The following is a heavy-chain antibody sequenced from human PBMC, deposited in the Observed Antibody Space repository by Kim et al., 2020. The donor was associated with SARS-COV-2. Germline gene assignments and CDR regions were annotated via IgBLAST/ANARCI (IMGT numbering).Heavy chain of an antibody. D-gene: IGHD1-26*01. Sequence: SETLSLTCTVSGGSISSSSSYWGWIRQPPGQGLGWIGSMSYSGSTYYNPSLKSRVTISVDTSKNQFSLKLSSVTAADTAVYYCVRSGPYLRTGFDPWGQGTLLTVSS. J-gene: IGHJ5*02. CDR2: MSYSGST. V-gene: IGHV4-39*01. CDR3: VRSGPYLRTGFDP. CDR1: GGSISSSSSY.